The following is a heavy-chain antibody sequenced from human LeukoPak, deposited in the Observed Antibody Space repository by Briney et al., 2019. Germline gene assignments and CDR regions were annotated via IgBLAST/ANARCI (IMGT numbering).Heavy chain of an antibody. D-gene: IGHD5-12*01. CDR1: GGSISSSSYY. CDR2: IYYSGST. J-gene: IGHJ4*02. CDR3: ARQGWGWLQLKGSSSDY. V-gene: IGHV4-39*01. Sequence: SETLSLTCTVSGGSISSSSYYWGWIRQPPGKGLEWIGSIYYSGSTYYNPSLKSRVTISVDTSKNQFSLKLSSVTAADTAVYYCARQGWGWLQLKGSSSDYWGQGTLVTVSS.